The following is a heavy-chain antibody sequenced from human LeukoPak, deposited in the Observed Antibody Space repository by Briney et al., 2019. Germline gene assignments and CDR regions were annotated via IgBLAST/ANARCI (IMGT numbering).Heavy chain of an antibody. CDR1: GGSISSSSYY. J-gene: IGHJ4*02. CDR2: INHSGST. D-gene: IGHD6-13*01. V-gene: IGHV4-39*07. Sequence: SETLSVTCTVSGGSISSSSYYWGWIRQPPGEGLEWIGEINHSGSTNYNPSLKSRVTISVDTSKNQFSLKLSSVTAADTAVYYCASKVVNSSSWYYGWGQGTLVTVSS. CDR3: ASKVVNSSSWYYG.